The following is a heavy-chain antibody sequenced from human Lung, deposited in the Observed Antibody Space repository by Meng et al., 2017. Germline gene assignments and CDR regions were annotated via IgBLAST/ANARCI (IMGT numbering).Heavy chain of an antibody. CDR1: GYTFTDYY. CDR3: ARENVGDGGYDFGF. Sequence: QVQLVQSGAEVKKPGASVKVSCKASGYTFTDYYIHWVRQAPGQGLEWMGRINPNSGGTNYVQKFQGRVTMTRDTSISTAYMELTRLRSDDTAIYYCARENVGDGGYDFGFWGRGTLVTVSS. D-gene: IGHD5-12*01. J-gene: IGHJ4*02. V-gene: IGHV1-2*06. CDR2: INPNSGGT.